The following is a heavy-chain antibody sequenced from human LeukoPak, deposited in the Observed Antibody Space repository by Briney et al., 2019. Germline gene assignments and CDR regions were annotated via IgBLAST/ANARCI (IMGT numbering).Heavy chain of an antibody. CDR1: GASIRSGDYY. Sequence: SSQPLSLTCTVPGASIRSGDYYWSWIRQPPAKGLEWIGYSYYGGSTYYSPSLKRRVTISVDTSKNQFSLKLSSVTAADTAVYYCASSKEYQLLKNDYWGQGTLVTVSS. D-gene: IGHD2-2*01. CDR2: SYYGGST. CDR3: ASSKEYQLLKNDY. V-gene: IGHV4-30-4*08. J-gene: IGHJ4*02.